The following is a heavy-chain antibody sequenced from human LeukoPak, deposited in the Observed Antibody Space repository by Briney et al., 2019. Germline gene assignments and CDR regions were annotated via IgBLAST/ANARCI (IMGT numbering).Heavy chain of an antibody. CDR2: IRYDGSNK. J-gene: IGHJ4*02. V-gene: IGHV3-30*02. Sequence: GGSLRLSCAASGFTFSSYGMHWVRQAPGKGLEWVAFIRYDGSNKYYADSVKGRFTISRDNSKNTLYLQMNSLRAEDTAVYYCAKGYYDSSGYYYGFDYWGQGTLVTVSS. CDR1: GFTFSSYG. CDR3: AKGYYDSSGYYYGFDY. D-gene: IGHD3-22*01.